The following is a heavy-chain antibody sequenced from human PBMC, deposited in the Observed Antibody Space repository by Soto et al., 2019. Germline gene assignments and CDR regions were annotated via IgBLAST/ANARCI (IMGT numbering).Heavy chain of an antibody. CDR1: GGSISSSSNY. D-gene: IGHD3-10*01. V-gene: IGHV4-39*01. CDR3: ARREVRGVGSNWFDP. Sequence: PSETLSLTCTVSGGSISSSSNYWGWIRQPPGKGLEWIGSIYYSGSTYYNPSLKSRVTISVDTSKNQFSLKLSSVTAADTAVYYCARREVRGVGSNWFDPWGQGTLVTVSS. J-gene: IGHJ5*02. CDR2: IYYSGST.